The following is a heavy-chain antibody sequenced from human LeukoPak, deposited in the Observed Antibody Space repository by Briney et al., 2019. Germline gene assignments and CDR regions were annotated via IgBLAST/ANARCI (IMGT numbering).Heavy chain of an antibody. Sequence: PSETLSLTCTVSGGSISSGSYYWSWIRQPAGKGLEWIGRIYTSGSTNYNPSLKSRVTMSVDTSKNQFSLKLSSVTAADTAVYYCARAPNYDFTEAFDIWGQGTMVTVSS. J-gene: IGHJ3*02. CDR1: GGSISSGSYY. CDR3: ARAPNYDFTEAFDI. D-gene: IGHD3-3*01. V-gene: IGHV4-61*02. CDR2: IYTSGST.